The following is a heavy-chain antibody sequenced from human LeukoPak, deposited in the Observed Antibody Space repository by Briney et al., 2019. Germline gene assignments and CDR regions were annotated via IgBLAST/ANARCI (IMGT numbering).Heavy chain of an antibody. J-gene: IGHJ4*02. Sequence: GESLKISCKGAGYSLTSYWIGWLRQMPGKRLEWMGIIYPGDSDTRYSPSFQGQVTMSVDKSISTAYLQWSSLKASDTAMYYCATSCSSSTCYDSWGQGTLVTVSS. CDR2: IYPGDSDT. CDR1: GYSLTSYW. CDR3: ATSCSSSTCYDS. D-gene: IGHD2-15*01. V-gene: IGHV5-51*01.